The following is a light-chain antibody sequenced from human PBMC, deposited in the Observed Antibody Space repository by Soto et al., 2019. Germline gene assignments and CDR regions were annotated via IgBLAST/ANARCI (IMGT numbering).Light chain of an antibody. Sequence: QSVLTQPPSASGSPGQSVTISCTGTSSDVGAYIYVSWYQQHPGKAPKLMIYEVTKRPSGVPDRFSGSKSGNTASLTVSGLQAEDEADYYCSSYAGSNGVLFGGGTQLTVL. CDR3: SSYAGSNGVL. J-gene: IGLJ2*01. V-gene: IGLV2-8*01. CDR2: EVT. CDR1: SSDVGAYIY.